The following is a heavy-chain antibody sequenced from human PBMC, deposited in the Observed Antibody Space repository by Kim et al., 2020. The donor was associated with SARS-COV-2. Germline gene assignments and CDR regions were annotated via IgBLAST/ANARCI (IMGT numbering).Heavy chain of an antibody. Sequence: ASVKVSCKASGHTFSGYYIHWVRQAPGRGLEWVGRIYPDSGGTNYAQKFQGRVTVTRDTSINTLYLELRRLTSDDTAVYYCASDLVGNTDYWGQGTLVTV. J-gene: IGHJ4*02. CDR3: ASDLVGNTDY. CDR2: IYPDSGGT. CDR1: GHTFSGYY. V-gene: IGHV1-2*06.